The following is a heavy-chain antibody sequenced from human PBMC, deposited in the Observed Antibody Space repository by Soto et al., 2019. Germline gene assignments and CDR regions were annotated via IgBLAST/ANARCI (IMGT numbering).Heavy chain of an antibody. CDR1: GGTFSSYA. V-gene: IGHV1-69*06. Sequence: QVQLVQSGAEVKKPGSSVKVSCKASGGTFSSYAISWERQAPGQEIEWMGGIIPIFGTANYAQKFQGRVTITADKSTSTAYMELSSLRSEDTAVYYCARLCITIVRGLPYYYYGMDVWGQGTTVTVSS. CDR3: ARLCITIVRGLPYYYYGMDV. J-gene: IGHJ6*02. D-gene: IGHD3-10*01. CDR2: IIPIFGTA.